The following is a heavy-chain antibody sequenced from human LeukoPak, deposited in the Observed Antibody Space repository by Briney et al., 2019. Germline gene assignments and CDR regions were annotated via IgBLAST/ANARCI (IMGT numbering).Heavy chain of an antibody. CDR3: AGTTIDAFDI. D-gene: IGHD1-26*01. V-gene: IGHV3-66*01. CDR2: IYSGGST. Sequence: SGGSLRLSCAASGFTFSSYAMSWVRQAPGKGLEWVSVIYSGGSTYYADSVKGRFTISRDISNNMLYLQMNSLRAEDTAVYYCAGTTIDAFDIWGQGTMVTVSS. CDR1: GFTFSSYA. J-gene: IGHJ3*02.